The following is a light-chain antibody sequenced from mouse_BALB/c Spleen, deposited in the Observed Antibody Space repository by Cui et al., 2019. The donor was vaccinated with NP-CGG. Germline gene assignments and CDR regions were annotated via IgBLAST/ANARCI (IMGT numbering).Light chain of an antibody. CDR2: ATN. J-gene: IGLJ1*01. CDR1: TGAVTTSNY. CDR3: ALWYSNHWV. V-gene: IGLV1*01. Sequence: QAVVTQESALTPSPGETVTLTCRSSTGAVTTSNYANWVQEKPDHLFTGLIGATNNRAPGGPAGCSGSLIGDKAALTITGAQTEDEAIYFCALWYSNHWVFGGGTKLTVL.